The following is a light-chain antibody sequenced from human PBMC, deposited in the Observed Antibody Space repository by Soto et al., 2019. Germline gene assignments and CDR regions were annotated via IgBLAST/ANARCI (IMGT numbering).Light chain of an antibody. Sequence: EIVMTQSPATLSVSPGERATLSCRASQSVSSNLAWYQQKPGQAPRLLSYGASTRATGIPARFSGSGSGTEFTLTISSLQSEDFAVYYCQQYKNWPWTFGQGTKVEIQ. CDR2: GAS. CDR1: QSVSSN. V-gene: IGKV3-15*01. CDR3: QQYKNWPWT. J-gene: IGKJ1*01.